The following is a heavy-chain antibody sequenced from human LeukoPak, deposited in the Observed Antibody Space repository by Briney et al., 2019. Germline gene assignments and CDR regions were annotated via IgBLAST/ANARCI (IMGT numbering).Heavy chain of an antibody. J-gene: IGHJ4*02. CDR1: GGSISSYY. CDR3: AMCGGDCYFLNY. V-gene: IGHV4-59*01. CDR2: IYYSGST. D-gene: IGHD2-21*02. Sequence: SSETLSLTCTVSGGSISSYYWSWIRQPPGKGLEWIGYIYYSGSTNYNPSLKSRVTISVDTSKNQISLKLSSVTAADTAVYYCAMCGGDCYFLNYWGQGTLVTVSS.